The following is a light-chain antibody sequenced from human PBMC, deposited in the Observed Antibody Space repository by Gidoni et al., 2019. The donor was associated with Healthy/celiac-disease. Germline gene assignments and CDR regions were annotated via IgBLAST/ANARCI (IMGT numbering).Light chain of an antibody. J-gene: IGKJ5*01. V-gene: IGKV3-11*01. CDR2: YAS. CDR3: QQRSNWPPIT. Sequence: EIVLTQSPATLSLSPGESATLSCMASQSVSSYLAWYQQKPGQAPRLLIYYASNRATCIPARFIGSGSGTDFTLTISSLEPEDFAVYYCQQRSNWPPITFGQGTRLEIK. CDR1: QSVSSY.